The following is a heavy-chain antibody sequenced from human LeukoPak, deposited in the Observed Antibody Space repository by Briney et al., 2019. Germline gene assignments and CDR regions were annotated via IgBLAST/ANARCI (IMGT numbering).Heavy chain of an antibody. J-gene: IGHJ6*02. CDR2: INPNSGGT. Sequence: TSVKVSCKASGYTFTGYYMHWVRQAPGQGLESMGWINPNSGGTNYAQKFQGRVTMTRDTSISTAYMELSRLRSDDTAVYYCARPQYGGYYYYGMDVWGQGTTVTVSS. D-gene: IGHD2/OR15-2a*01. V-gene: IGHV1-2*02. CDR3: ARPQYGGYYYYGMDV. CDR1: GYTFTGYY.